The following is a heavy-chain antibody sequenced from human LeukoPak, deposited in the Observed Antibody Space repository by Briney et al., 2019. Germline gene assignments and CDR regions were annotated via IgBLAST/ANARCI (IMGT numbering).Heavy chain of an antibody. D-gene: IGHD2-2*02. CDR3: ASHAARYCSSTSCYIRPPVREVDY. V-gene: IGHV4-34*01. CDR1: GGSFSGYY. CDR2: INHSGST. Sequence: SETLSLTCAVYGGSFSGYYWSWIRQPPGKGLEWIGEINHSGSTNYNPSLKSRVTISVDTSKNQFSLKLSSVTAADTAVYYCASHAARYCSSTSCYIRPPVREVDYWGQGTLVTVSS. J-gene: IGHJ4*02.